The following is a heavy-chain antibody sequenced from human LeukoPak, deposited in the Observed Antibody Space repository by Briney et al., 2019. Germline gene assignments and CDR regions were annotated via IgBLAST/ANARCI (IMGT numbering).Heavy chain of an antibody. D-gene: IGHD2/OR15-2a*01. CDR3: ARDARMDY. Sequence: GASVKISSKASGYSFTTLSICWVRQAPGQGLEWMGWVSSSTGNPTYAQDFTGRFVFSVDTSVTTAYLQLNNLKAEDTAVYYCARDARMDYWGQGTQVTVSS. V-gene: IGHV7-4-1*02. J-gene: IGHJ4*02. CDR2: VSSSTGNP. CDR1: GYSFTTLS.